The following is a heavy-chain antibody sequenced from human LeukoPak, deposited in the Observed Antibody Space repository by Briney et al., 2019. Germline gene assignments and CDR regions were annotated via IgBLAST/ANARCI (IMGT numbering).Heavy chain of an antibody. V-gene: IGHV1-46*01. J-gene: IGHJ4*02. D-gene: IGHD4-17*01. CDR3: ARSGLNDYEDY. Sequence: ASVKVSCKASGYTFTSYYMRWVRQAPGQGLEWMGIINPSGGSTSYAQKFQGRVTMTRDMSTSTVYMELSSLRSEDTAVYYCARSGLNDYEDYWGQGTLVTVSS. CDR2: INPSGGST. CDR1: GYTFTSYY.